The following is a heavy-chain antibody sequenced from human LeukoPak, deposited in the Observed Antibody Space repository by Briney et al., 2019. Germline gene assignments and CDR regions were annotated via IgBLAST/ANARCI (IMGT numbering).Heavy chain of an antibody. CDR1: AYSISSGYY. V-gene: IGHV4-38-2*02. CDR3: ARGPPLYYYYMDV. J-gene: IGHJ6*03. Sequence: KPSETLSLTCTVSAYSISSGYYWGWIRQPPGKGLECIGTIYHSGSTYYNPSLKSRVTISVDTSKNQFSLKLSSVTAADTAVYYCARGPPLYYYYMDVWGKGTTVTVSS. CDR2: IYHSGST.